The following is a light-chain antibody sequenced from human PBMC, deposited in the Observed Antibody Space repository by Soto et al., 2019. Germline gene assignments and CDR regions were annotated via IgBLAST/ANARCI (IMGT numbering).Light chain of an antibody. CDR2: GAS. J-gene: IGKJ1*01. V-gene: IGKV3-20*01. CDR3: QQYGGSPRT. CDR1: QSVTSSY. Sequence: EIVLTQSPGTLSLSPGERATLSCRASQSVTSSYLAWYQQKPGQAPRLLIYGASSRATGIPDRFSGSGSGTDFTLTISRLEPEGFAVDYCQQYGGSPRTFDQGNKVEI.